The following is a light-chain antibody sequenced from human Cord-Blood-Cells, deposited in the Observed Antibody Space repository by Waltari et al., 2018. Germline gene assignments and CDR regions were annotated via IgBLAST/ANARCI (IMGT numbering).Light chain of an antibody. CDR2: WAS. CDR1: QSVLYSSNNKNY. V-gene: IGKV4-1*01. J-gene: IGKJ3*01. CDR3: QQYYSTPLFT. Sequence: DIVMTQSPDSLAVSLGERATINCKSSQSVLYSSNNKNYLACYQQKPGQPPKLLIYWASTLESGVPDRFSGSGSGTDFTLTISSLQAEDVAVYYCQQYYSTPLFTFGPGTKVDIK.